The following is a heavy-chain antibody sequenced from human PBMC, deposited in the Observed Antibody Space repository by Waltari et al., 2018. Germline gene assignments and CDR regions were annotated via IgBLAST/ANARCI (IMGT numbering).Heavy chain of an antibody. V-gene: IGHV3-73*01. J-gene: IGHJ4*02. D-gene: IGHD6-13*01. CDR3: TGGAVTGTDF. Sequence: EVQVVESGGGLVQPGGPLELHCATSGFPFSGPTIHWVRQTSGKGLEWIGRIRSKPNNYATRYTASVEGRFTISRDDSENTAYLQMSSLMTEDTAVYYYTGGAVTGTDFWGQGTLVTVSS. CDR2: IRSKPNNYAT. CDR1: GFPFSGPT.